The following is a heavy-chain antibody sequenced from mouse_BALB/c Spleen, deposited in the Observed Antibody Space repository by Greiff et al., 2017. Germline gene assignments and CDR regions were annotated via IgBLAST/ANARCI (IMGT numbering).Heavy chain of an antibody. CDR2: IWGGGST. J-gene: IGHJ4*01. CDR3: AKPVTTVVAYYYAMDY. Sequence: QVQLKQSGPGLVAPSQSLSITCTVSGFSLTDYGVSWIRQPPGKGLEWLGVIWGGGSTYYNSALKSRLSISKDNSKSQVFLKMNSLQTDDTAMYYCAKPVTTVVAYYYAMDYWGQGTSVTVSS. V-gene: IGHV2-6-5*01. CDR1: GFSLTDYG. D-gene: IGHD1-1*01.